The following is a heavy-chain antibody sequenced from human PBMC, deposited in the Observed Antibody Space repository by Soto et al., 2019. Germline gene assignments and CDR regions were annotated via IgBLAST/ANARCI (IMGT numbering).Heavy chain of an antibody. Sequence: QVQLVQSGAEVKKPGASAKVSCKASEYSFTSYYMHWVRRAPGQGLQWMGWISPHNGHAKYAQNFQDRVTMTADTSTSTVYMELRTLRSDDTAVFYCARDRSGWYDFWGQGTLVTVAA. D-gene: IGHD6-19*01. V-gene: IGHV1-46*01. CDR2: ISPHNGHA. CDR3: ARDRSGWYDF. CDR1: EYSFTSYY. J-gene: IGHJ4*02.